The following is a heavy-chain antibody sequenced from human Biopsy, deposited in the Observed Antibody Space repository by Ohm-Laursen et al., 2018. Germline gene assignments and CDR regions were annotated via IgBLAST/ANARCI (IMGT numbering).Heavy chain of an antibody. J-gene: IGHJ4*02. V-gene: IGHV3-23*01. Sequence: SLRLSCAASGFTFSSYAMNWVRQAPGRGLEWVSGITGSGDGAYYADSMRGRFTIVRDNSRNTLYLQMNSLRADDTAVYYCAKASRNYYDSTGYYFDYWGQGTLVTVSS. CDR3: AKASRNYYDSTGYYFDY. CDR2: ITGSGDGA. D-gene: IGHD3-22*01. CDR1: GFTFSSYA.